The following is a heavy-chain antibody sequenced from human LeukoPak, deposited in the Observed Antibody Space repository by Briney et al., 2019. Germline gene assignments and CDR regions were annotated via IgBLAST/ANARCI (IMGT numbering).Heavy chain of an antibody. J-gene: IGHJ4*02. CDR3: AKDIGSYYDY. CDR1: GFTFSSYG. CDR2: IRFDGTTK. Sequence: GGSLRLSCAASGFTFSSYGMHGVRQAPGKGLEWVTFIRFDGTTKNYADSVKGRSTISRDNSKNTLYLEMNSLRAEDTAVYSCAKDIGSYYDYWGQGILVTVSS. D-gene: IGHD3-10*01. V-gene: IGHV3-30*02.